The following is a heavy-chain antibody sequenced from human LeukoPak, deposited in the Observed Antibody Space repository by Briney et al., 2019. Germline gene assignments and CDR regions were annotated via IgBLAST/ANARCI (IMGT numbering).Heavy chain of an antibody. CDR3: ARQGSNSSGWYPVDD. V-gene: IGHV1-2*02. CDR1: GYTFTGYY. Sequence: ASVKVSCKASGYTFTGYYMHWVRHPPGQGLEWMGWMNPNSGGTKYAQTFQGRVTLTRDTSISTAYLELSSLTSDDTAVYFCARQGSNSSGWYPVDDWGQGTLVTVSS. J-gene: IGHJ4*02. D-gene: IGHD6-19*01. CDR2: MNPNSGGT.